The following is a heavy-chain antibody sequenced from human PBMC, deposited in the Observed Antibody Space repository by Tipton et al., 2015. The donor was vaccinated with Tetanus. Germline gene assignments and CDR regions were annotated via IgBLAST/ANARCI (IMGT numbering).Heavy chain of an antibody. CDR1: GFTFSSYS. J-gene: IGHJ4*02. CDR2: ISSSSSTI. CDR3: ARASGGYSSSSGDY. D-gene: IGHD6-6*01. V-gene: IGHV3-48*01. Sequence: SLRLSCAASGFTFSSYSMNWVRQAPGKGLEWVSYISSSSSTIYYADSVKGRFTISRDNAKNSLYLQMNSLRAEDTAVYYCARASGGYSSSSGDYWGQGTLVTVSS.